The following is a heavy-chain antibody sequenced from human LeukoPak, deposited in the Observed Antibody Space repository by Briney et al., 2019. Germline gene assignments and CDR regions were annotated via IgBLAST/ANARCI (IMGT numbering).Heavy chain of an antibody. V-gene: IGHV4-59*08. CDR3: ARSSSVVPAAIGDY. D-gene: IGHD2-2*02. J-gene: IGHJ4*02. CDR2: INYRGET. CDR1: GASTSSSF. Sequence: SETLSLTCTVSGASTSSSFWSWIRQSPGKGLEWIGNINYRGETSQNPSLESRVTISVDTSKNQFSLKLSSVTAADTAVYYCARSSSVVPAAIGDYWGQGTLVTVSS.